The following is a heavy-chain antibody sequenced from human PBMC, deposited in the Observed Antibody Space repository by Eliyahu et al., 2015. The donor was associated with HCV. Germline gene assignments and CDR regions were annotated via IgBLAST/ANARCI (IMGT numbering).Heavy chain of an antibody. CDR1: GGXVXSGSYY. D-gene: IGHD2-15*01. J-gene: IGHJ4*02. Sequence: QVQLQESGPGLVKPSETLSLTCTVXGGXVXSGSYYWSWIRAPPGKGLEWIGYIYYSGSTNYNPSLKSRVTISVDTSKNQFSLKLSSVTAADTAVYYCARLYCSGGSCPFDYWGQGTLVTVSS. V-gene: IGHV4-61*01. CDR2: IYYSGST. CDR3: ARLYCSGGSCPFDY.